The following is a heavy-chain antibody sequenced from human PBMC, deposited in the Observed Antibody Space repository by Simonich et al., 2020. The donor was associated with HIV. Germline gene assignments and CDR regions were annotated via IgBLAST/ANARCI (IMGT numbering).Heavy chain of an antibody. CDR2: NNHRGST. Sequence: QVQLQQWGAGLLKPSETLSITCAVYGGSFSGYYWSWIRQPPGKGLEWIGENNHRGSTNYNPSLKSRVTISVDTSKNQFSLKLSSVTAADTAVYYCARLTAGGLGEYFQHWGQGTLVTVSS. CDR3: ARLTAGGLGEYFQH. J-gene: IGHJ1*01. V-gene: IGHV4-34*01. D-gene: IGHD6-13*01. CDR1: GGSFSGYY.